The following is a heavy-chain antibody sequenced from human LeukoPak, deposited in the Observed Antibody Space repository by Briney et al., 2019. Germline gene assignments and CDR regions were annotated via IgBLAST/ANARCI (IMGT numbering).Heavy chain of an antibody. CDR1: GFTFSSYS. V-gene: IGHV3-48*01. CDR2: ISSSSSTI. CDR3: ARDLLAAADN. Sequence: GGSLRLSCAASGFTFSSYSMNWVRQAPGKGLEWVSYISSSSSTIHYADSVKGRFTISRDNAKNSLYLQMNSLRAEDTAVYYCARDLLAAADNWGQGTLVTVSS. J-gene: IGHJ4*02. D-gene: IGHD6-13*01.